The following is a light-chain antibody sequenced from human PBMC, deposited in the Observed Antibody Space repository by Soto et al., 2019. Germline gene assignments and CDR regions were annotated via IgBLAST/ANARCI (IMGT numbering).Light chain of an antibody. V-gene: IGKV3-15*01. Sequence: DIVMTQSPATLSVSPGERATLSCRASQSVSSNLAWYQQKPGQATRLLIYGAYTRATGIAGRFSGSGSGTEFTLTINSLQSEDFAVYYCQQYNNWVTFGGGTKVDIK. J-gene: IGKJ4*01. CDR1: QSVSSN. CDR3: QQYNNWVT. CDR2: GAY.